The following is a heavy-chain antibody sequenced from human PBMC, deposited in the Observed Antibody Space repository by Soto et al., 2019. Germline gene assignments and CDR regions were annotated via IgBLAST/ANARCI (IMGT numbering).Heavy chain of an antibody. V-gene: IGHV3-30*18. CDR2: VSRDGRNT. CDR3: AKGGRQWLVTSDFNY. Sequence: VQLVESGGGVVQPGRSLRLSCAASGFTFSDYAMHWVRQAPGKGLEWVAVVSRDGRNTHYADSVKCRFTISRDSSKNTVSLEINSLRAEDTAVYYCAKGGRQWLVTSDFNYWGQGALVTVSS. J-gene: IGHJ4*02. D-gene: IGHD6-19*01. CDR1: GFTFSDYA.